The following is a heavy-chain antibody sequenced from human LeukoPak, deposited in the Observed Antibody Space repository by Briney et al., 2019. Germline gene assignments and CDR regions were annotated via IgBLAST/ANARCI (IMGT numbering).Heavy chain of an antibody. CDR3: ARVIGYDQLDY. CDR1: GGSISSDDYY. D-gene: IGHD5-12*01. Sequence: PSETLSLTCSVSGGSISSDDYYWSWMRQHPGKGLEWIGYIHYSWSTYNNPSLKSRVSISVSTSKNRFSLQLSSVTAAATALYYCARVIGYDQLDYWGQGTLVTVPS. V-gene: IGHV4-31*03. J-gene: IGHJ4*02. CDR2: IHYSWST.